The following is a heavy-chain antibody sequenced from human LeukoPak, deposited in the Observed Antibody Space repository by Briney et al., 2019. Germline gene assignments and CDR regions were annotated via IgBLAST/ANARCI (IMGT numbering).Heavy chain of an antibody. CDR3: ARDHTYYDFWSGSQSLDGMDV. V-gene: IGHV3-23*01. Sequence: GGALRLSCGASGLTFSSYAISWVRHAPGKGLEWVSAISGSGGSTYYADSVKGRFTISRDNAKNSLYLQMNSLRAEDTAVYYCARDHTYYDFWSGSQSLDGMDVWGQGTTVTVSS. J-gene: IGHJ6*02. CDR2: ISGSGGST. CDR1: GLTFSSYA. D-gene: IGHD3-3*01.